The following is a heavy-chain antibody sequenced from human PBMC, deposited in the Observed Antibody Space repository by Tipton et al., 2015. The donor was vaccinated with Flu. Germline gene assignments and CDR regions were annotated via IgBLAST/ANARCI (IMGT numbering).Heavy chain of an antibody. CDR2: ISWDGGSS. CDR1: GFSFSTYA. D-gene: IGHD2-15*01. CDR3: ATEVAWQGGGYYGMDV. V-gene: IGHV3-43D*03. Sequence: SLRLSCEASGFSFSTYAMHWVRQAPGKGLEWVSVISWDGGSSFYADSVRGRFTVSRDNSENSLFLQMSSLRAEDTALYYCATEVAWQGGGYYGMDVWGQGTTVTVSS. J-gene: IGHJ6*02.